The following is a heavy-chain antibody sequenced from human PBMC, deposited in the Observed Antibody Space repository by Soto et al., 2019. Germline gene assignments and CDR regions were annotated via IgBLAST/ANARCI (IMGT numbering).Heavy chain of an antibody. D-gene: IGHD1-7*01. J-gene: IGHJ3*02. V-gene: IGHV5-51*01. CDR3: VRDSWTYVKRSHGLDI. CDR2: IYPGDSDT. CDR1: GYSFTSYW. Sequence: PGESLKISFRGSGYSFTSYWIGWVRQMPGKGLEWMGIIYPGDSDTRYSPSFQGQVTISADKSISTAYLQWSSLRAEDTAVYYCVRDSWTYVKRSHGLDIWGHGTMVTVSS.